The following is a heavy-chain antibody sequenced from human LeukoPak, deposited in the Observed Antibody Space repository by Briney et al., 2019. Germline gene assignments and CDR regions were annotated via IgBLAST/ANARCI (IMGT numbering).Heavy chain of an antibody. V-gene: IGHV1-2*02. Sequence: ASVKVSCKASGYTFTGYYMHWVRQAPGQGLEWMGWINPNSGGTNYAQKFQGRVTMTRDTSISTAYMELSRLRSEDTAVYYCARELGPEVRVVPAAKGFGYWGQGTLVTVSS. D-gene: IGHD2-2*01. CDR3: ARELGPEVRVVPAAKGFGY. J-gene: IGHJ4*02. CDR2: INPNSGGT. CDR1: GYTFTGYY.